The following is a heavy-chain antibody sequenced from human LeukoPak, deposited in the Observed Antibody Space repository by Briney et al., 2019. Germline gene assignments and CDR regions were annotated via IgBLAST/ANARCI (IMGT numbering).Heavy chain of an antibody. CDR3: ARGTDSLFDY. CDR2: IYYSGST. D-gene: IGHD2-2*01. Sequence: SETLSLTCTASGGSISSYYWSWIRQPPGKGLEWIGYIYYSGSTNYNPSLKSRVTISVDTSKNQFSLKLSSVTAADTAVYYCARGTDSLFDYWGQGTLVTVSS. CDR1: GGSISSYY. V-gene: IGHV4-59*01. J-gene: IGHJ4*02.